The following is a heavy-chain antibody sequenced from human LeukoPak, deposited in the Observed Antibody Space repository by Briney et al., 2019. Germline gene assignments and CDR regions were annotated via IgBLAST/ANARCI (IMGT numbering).Heavy chain of an antibody. Sequence: PGGSLRLSRAASGFTFSSYSMNWVRQAPGKGLEWDSSISSSSSYIYYADSVKGRFTISRDNAKNSLYLQMNSLRAEDTAVYYCARGDDDWLLSFDYWGQGTLVTVSS. D-gene: IGHD3-9*01. V-gene: IGHV3-21*01. J-gene: IGHJ4*02. CDR3: ARGDDDWLLSFDY. CDR1: GFTFSSYS. CDR2: ISSSSSYI.